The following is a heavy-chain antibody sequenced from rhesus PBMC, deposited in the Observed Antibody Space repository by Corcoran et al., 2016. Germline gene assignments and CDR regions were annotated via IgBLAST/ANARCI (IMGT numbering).Heavy chain of an antibody. Sequence: EVQLVQSGAEVKKPGASVKISCKASGYTFTDYYLHWVRQAPGKGLEWMGRVDPEDGEAKHTQKFKATVTIPADTYTDTAYMELSSLRSEDTAVYYCATGGYSGSLRWYSNFDYWGQGVLVTVSS. V-gene: IGHV1-111*02. CDR2: VDPEDGEA. CDR3: ATGGYSGSLRWYSNFDY. J-gene: IGHJ4*01. D-gene: IGHD6-25*01. CDR1: GYTFTDYY.